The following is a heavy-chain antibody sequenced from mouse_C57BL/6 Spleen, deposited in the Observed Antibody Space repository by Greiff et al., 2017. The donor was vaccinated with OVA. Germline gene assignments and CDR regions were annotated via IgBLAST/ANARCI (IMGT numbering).Heavy chain of an antibody. Sequence: QVQLQQPGAELVKPGASVKLSCKASGYTFTSYWMHWVKQRPGQGLEWIGMIHPNSGSTNYNEKFKSKATLTVDKSSSTAYMQLSSVTSEDSAVYYCARPLYYYGSSYAMDYWGQGTSVTVSS. D-gene: IGHD1-1*01. V-gene: IGHV1-64*01. CDR1: GYTFTSYW. J-gene: IGHJ4*01. CDR2: IHPNSGST. CDR3: ARPLYYYGSSYAMDY.